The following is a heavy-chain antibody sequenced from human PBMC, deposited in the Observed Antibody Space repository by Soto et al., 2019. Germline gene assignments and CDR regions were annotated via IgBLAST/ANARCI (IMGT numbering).Heavy chain of an antibody. CDR3: ARASGSSYCFDP. CDR2: ISAYNGNT. V-gene: IGHV1-18*01. D-gene: IGHD1-26*01. J-gene: IGHJ5*02. Sequence: QVQLVQSGSEVKKPGASVKVSCKASGYTFTSYGISWVRQAPGQGLEWMGWISAYNGNTNYAQKLQGRVTMTTDTSTSTVYMELRSLTSDHTAVYYCARASGSSYCFDPWGQGTLVTVSS. CDR1: GYTFTSYG.